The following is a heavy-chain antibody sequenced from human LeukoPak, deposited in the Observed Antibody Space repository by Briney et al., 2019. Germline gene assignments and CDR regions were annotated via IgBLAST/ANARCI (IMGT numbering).Heavy chain of an antibody. J-gene: IGHJ4*02. D-gene: IGHD3-22*01. V-gene: IGHV3-7*01. CDR2: IKEDGSEK. CDR3: ARDSSGYQ. CDR1: GFTFSTYW. Sequence: GGSLRLSCAASGFTFSTYWMSWVRQAPGEGLEWVANIKEDGSEKYYGDSVKGRFTTSRDNAKNSLYLEMNSLRVEDTAVYYCARDSSGYQWGQGTLVTVSS.